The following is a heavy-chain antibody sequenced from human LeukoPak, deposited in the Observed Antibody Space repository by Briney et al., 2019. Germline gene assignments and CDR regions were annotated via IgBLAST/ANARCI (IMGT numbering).Heavy chain of an antibody. Sequence: ASVKVSCKASGGTFSSYAISWVRQAPGQGLEWMGGIIPIFGTANYAQKFQGRVTITTDESTSTAYMELSSLRSEDTAVYYCARPITIDGAEYFQHWGQGTLVTVSS. CDR3: ARPITIDGAEYFQH. J-gene: IGHJ1*01. V-gene: IGHV1-69*05. CDR2: IIPIFGTA. D-gene: IGHD3-9*01. CDR1: GGTFSSYA.